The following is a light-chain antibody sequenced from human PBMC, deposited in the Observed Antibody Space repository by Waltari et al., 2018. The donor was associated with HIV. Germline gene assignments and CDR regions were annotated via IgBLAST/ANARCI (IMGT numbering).Light chain of an antibody. J-gene: IGKJ4*01. V-gene: IGKV4-1*01. CDR1: QSVLYSSNNKNY. CDR2: WAS. CDR3: QQYYSTPLT. Sequence: DIVMTQSPDSLAVSLGERATINCKSSQSVLYSSNNKNYFAWYQQKPGQPPKLLIYWASTRESAVPHRFSGSGSGPDFTLPISSLQAEDVAVYVCQQYYSTPLTFGGETKVGIK.